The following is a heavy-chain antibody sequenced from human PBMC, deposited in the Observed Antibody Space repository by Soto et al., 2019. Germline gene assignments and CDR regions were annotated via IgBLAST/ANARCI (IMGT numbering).Heavy chain of an antibody. V-gene: IGHV3-30-3*01. CDR1: GFTFSSYA. CDR3: ASYSSGWYPRGSWFDP. D-gene: IGHD6-19*01. CDR2: ISYDGSNK. Sequence: GGSLRLSCAASGFTFSSYAMHWVRQAPGKGLEWVAVISYDGSNKYYADSVKGRFTISRDNSKNTLYLQMNSLRAEDTAVYYCASYSSGWYPRGSWFDPWGQGTLVTVSS. J-gene: IGHJ5*02.